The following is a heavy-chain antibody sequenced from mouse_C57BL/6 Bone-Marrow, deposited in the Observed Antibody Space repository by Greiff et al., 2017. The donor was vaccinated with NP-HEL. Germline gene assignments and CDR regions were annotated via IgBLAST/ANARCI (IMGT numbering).Heavy chain of an antibody. CDR1: GYTFTTYP. J-gene: IGHJ4*01. CDR2: FHPYNDDT. V-gene: IGHV1-47*01. D-gene: IGHD2-3*01. Sequence: VKLMESGAELVKPGASVKMSCKASGYTFTTYPIEWMKQNHGKSLEWIGNFHPYNDDTKYNEKFKGKATLTVEKSSSTVYLELSRLTSDDSAVYYCARGDDGYYDYAMDYWGQGTSVTVSS. CDR3: ARGDDGYYDYAMDY.